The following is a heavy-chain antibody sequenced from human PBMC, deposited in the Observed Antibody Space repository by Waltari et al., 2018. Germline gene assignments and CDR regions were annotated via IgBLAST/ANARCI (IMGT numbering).Heavy chain of an antibody. CDR1: GGSISSGYY. Sequence: QVQLQESGPGLVKPSETLSLPCGVSGGSISSGYYWSWIRQPPGKGLDWIGYIGGSGGSTYYNPSLSSRVTISKDTSKNQFSLKLSSMTAADTAVYYCARGSGWEYFEFWGQGALVTVSS. CDR3: ARGSGWEYFEF. CDR2: IGGSGGST. D-gene: IGHD6-25*01. V-gene: IGHV4-38-2*01. J-gene: IGHJ1*01.